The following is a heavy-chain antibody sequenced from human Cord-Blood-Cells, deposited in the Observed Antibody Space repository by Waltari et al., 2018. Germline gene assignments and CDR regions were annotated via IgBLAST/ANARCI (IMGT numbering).Heavy chain of an antibody. D-gene: IGHD6-13*01. CDR2: IKQDGSEK. J-gene: IGHJ3*02. V-gene: IGHV3-7*01. Sequence: EVQLVESGGGLVQPGGSLRLSCAASGFTFSSFWWRWVRQAQGKGLEWVANIKQDGSEKYYVDSVKGRFTISRDNAKNSLYLQMNSLRAEDTAVYYCARSSYAFDIWGQGTMVTVSS. CDR1: GFTFSSFW. CDR3: ARSSYAFDI.